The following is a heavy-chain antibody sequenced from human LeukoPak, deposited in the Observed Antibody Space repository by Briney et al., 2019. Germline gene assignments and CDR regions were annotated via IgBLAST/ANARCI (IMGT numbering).Heavy chain of an antibody. CDR2: ISPSGGIT. Sequence: GGTLRLSCAASGFTFSSHGMNWVRQAPGKGLEWVSGISPSGGITYYTDSVKGRFTISRDNSKNTVSLQMNSLRGEDTAVYYCARSQDYQYYFDYWGQGTLVTVSS. CDR1: GFTFSSHG. J-gene: IGHJ4*02. CDR3: ARSQDYQYYFDY. D-gene: IGHD4-11*01. V-gene: IGHV3-23*01.